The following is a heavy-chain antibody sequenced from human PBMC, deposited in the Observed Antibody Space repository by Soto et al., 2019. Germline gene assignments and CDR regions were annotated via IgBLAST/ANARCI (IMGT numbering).Heavy chain of an antibody. Sequence: PWGSLRLSCAASGFTFISYAIHLFRHSPCKGLEWVAVISYDGSNKYYADSVKGRFTISRDNSKNTLYLQMNSLRAEDTAVYYCARGAYSSSYYYYGMDVWGQGTTVTVSS. CDR2: ISYDGSNK. D-gene: IGHD6-6*01. CDR3: ARGAYSSSYYYYGMDV. V-gene: IGHV3-30-3*01. CDR1: GFTFISYA. J-gene: IGHJ6*02.